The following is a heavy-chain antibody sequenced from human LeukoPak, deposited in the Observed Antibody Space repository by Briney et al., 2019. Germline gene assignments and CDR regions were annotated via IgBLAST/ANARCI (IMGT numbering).Heavy chain of an antibody. Sequence: ETGRSLRLSCAASGFTFSSYGMHWVRQAPGKALEWVSSVTESGGITSYADSVKGRFTISRDNSKNTLYLQMNSLRADDTATYYCAKGSSGNYYYWGQGTLVTVSS. CDR3: AKGSSGNYYY. D-gene: IGHD3-10*01. J-gene: IGHJ4*02. CDR2: VTESGGIT. V-gene: IGHV3-23*01. CDR1: GFTFSSYG.